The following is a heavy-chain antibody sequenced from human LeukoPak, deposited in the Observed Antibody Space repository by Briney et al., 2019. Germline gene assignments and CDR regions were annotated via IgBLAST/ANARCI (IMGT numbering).Heavy chain of an antibody. Sequence: SVKVSCKASGFTFISSAMQWVRQARGQRLEWIGWIVVGSGNTNYAQKFQERVTITRDMSTSTAYMELSSLRSEDTAVYYCAADSSGYLDYWGQGTLVTVSS. CDR1: GFTFISSA. D-gene: IGHD3-22*01. V-gene: IGHV1-58*02. J-gene: IGHJ4*02. CDR2: IVVGSGNT. CDR3: AADSSGYLDY.